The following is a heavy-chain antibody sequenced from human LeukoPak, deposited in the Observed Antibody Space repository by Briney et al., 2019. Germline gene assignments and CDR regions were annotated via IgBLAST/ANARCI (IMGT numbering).Heavy chain of an antibody. CDR1: GFTFSSYA. J-gene: IGHJ4*02. CDR3: AKSPSGGYSPDC. D-gene: IGHD1-26*01. V-gene: IGHV3-23*01. Sequence: PGGSLRLSCAASGFTFSSYAMSWVRQAPGKGMEWVSRISGSGGRTYYADSVKGRFTISRDDSKNTLYLQMNSLRAEDTAVYYCAKSPSGGYSPDCWGQGTLVTVSS. CDR2: ISGSGGRT.